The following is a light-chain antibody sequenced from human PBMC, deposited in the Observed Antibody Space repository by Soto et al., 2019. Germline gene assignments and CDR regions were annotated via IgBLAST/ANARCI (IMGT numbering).Light chain of an antibody. CDR3: AAWDDSLNVL. J-gene: IGLJ2*01. CDR1: SSNIGSNT. V-gene: IGLV1-44*01. CDR2: SNN. Sequence: QAVVTQPPSASGTPGQRVTISCSGSSSNIGSNTVNWYQQLPGTAPKLLIHSNNERPSGVPDRFSGSKSGTSASLAISGLQSEDEADYYCAAWDDSLNVLFGGGTKLTVL.